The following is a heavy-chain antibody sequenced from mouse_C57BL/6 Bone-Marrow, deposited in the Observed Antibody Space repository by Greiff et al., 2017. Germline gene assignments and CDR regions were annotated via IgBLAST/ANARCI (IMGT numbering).Heavy chain of an antibody. Sequence: QVQLQQPGAELVMPGASVKLSCKASGYTFTSYWMHWVKQRPGQGLEWIGEIDPSDSYTNYNQKFKGKSTLTVDKSSSTAYMQLSSLTSEDSAVYYCARVADGSSYLDYWGQGTSVTVSS. V-gene: IGHV1-69*01. D-gene: IGHD1-1*01. CDR1: GYTFTSYW. J-gene: IGHJ4*01. CDR3: ARVADGSSYLDY. CDR2: IDPSDSYT.